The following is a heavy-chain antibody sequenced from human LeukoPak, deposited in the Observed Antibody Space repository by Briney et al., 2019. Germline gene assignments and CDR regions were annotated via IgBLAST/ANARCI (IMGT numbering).Heavy chain of an antibody. CDR3: ARNLNSGGLTP. D-gene: IGHD6-19*01. Sequence: PSETLSLTCTVSGGPISSSTYYWDWIRQPPGKGLEWIGSIYYSGSTYYNPSLKSRVTISVDTSENQFSLKLTSVIAADTAIYYCARNLNSGGLTPWGQGTLVTVSS. J-gene: IGHJ5*02. V-gene: IGHV4-39*01. CDR1: GGPISSSTYY. CDR2: IYYSGST.